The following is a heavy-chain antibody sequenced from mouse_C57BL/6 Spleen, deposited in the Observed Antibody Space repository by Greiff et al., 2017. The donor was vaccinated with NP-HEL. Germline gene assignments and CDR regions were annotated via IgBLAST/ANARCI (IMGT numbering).Heavy chain of an antibody. CDR2: INPGSGGT. CDR3: ARGYGNDAMDY. CDR1: GYAFTNYL. V-gene: IGHV1-54*01. J-gene: IGHJ4*01. Sequence: QVQLQQPGAELVRPGTSVKVSCKASGYAFTNYLIEWVKQRPGQGLEWIGVINPGSGGTNYNEKFKGKATLTADKSSSTAYMQLSSLTSEDYAVYFWARGYGNDAMDYWGQGTSVTVSS. D-gene: IGHD2-1*01.